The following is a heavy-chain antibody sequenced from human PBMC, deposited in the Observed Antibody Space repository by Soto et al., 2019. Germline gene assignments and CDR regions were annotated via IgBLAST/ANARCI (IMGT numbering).Heavy chain of an antibody. CDR1: GYTFTSYG. D-gene: IGHD6-19*01. J-gene: IGHJ3*02. V-gene: IGHV1-18*01. CDR2: ISAYNGNT. Sequence: QVQLVQSGAEVKKPGASVKVSCKASGYTFTSYGISWVRQAPGQGLEWMGWISAYNGNTNYAQKLQGRVTMTTDTXTXTVXMELRSLRSDDTAVYYCARDQGSGWYGAGHDAFDIWGQGTMVTVSS. CDR3: ARDQGSGWYGAGHDAFDI.